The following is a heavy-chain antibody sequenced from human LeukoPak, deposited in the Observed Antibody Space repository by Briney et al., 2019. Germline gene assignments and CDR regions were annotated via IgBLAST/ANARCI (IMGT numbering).Heavy chain of an antibody. V-gene: IGHV1-69*13. CDR2: IIPIFGTA. Sequence: SVKVSCKASGYTFTSYYMHWVRQAPGQGLEWMGGIIPIFGTANYAQKFQGRVTITADESTSTAYMELSSLRSEDTAVYYCARDPLGVVVVAATDNWFDPWGQGTLVTVSS. CDR1: GYTFTSYY. D-gene: IGHD2-15*01. J-gene: IGHJ5*02. CDR3: ARDPLGVVVVAATDNWFDP.